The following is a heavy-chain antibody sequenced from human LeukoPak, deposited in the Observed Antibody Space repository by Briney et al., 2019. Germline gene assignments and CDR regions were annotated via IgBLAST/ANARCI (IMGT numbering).Heavy chain of an antibody. J-gene: IGHJ4*02. V-gene: IGHV3-30*02. D-gene: IGHD3-16*01. Sequence: PGGSLRLSCAASGFIFSNYGMHWVRQTPGRGLEGVTFIKSDGSEKYYADSVKGRFTISRDNSKSTLYLQMNSLRAEDMALYHCVKEVSFGEMGGDIWGQGTLVTVSS. CDR3: VKEVSFGEMGGDI. CDR1: GFIFSNYG. CDR2: IKSDGSEK.